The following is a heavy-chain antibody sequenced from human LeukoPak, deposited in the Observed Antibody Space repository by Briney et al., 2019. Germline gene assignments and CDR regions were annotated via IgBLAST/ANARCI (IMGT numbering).Heavy chain of an antibody. CDR2: IRYDGSNK. V-gene: IGHV3-30*02. J-gene: IGHJ4*02. CDR1: GFTFSSYG. D-gene: IGHD4-23*01. Sequence: PGGSLRLSCAASGFTFSSYGMHWVRPAPGKGLEWVAFIRYDGSNKYYADSLKGRFTNSKDNSKNTLYLQMNSLRAEDPAVYYWAKDLSGNEAIDYWGQGTLVTVSS. CDR3: AKDLSGNEAIDY.